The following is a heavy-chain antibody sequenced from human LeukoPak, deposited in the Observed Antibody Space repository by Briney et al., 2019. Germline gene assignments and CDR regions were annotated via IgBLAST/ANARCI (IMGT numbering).Heavy chain of an antibody. CDR2: IKQDGSEE. Sequence: PGGSLRLSCEASGFTFSTSWMTWVRQAPGKGLEWVANIKQDGSEEYYVDSVKGRFSISRDNAKNSLYLQMNNLRVEDTAVYYCASDPYDSSGSYYAAFDIWGQGTMVAVSS. V-gene: IGHV3-7*01. D-gene: IGHD3-22*01. J-gene: IGHJ3*02. CDR3: ASDPYDSSGSYYAAFDI. CDR1: GFTFSTSW.